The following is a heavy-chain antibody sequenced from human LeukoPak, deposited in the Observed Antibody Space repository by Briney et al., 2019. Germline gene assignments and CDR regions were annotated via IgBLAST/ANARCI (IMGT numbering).Heavy chain of an antibody. D-gene: IGHD3-10*01. J-gene: IGHJ6*03. Sequence: SGTPSLTCTVSGGSISSCYYYWGRIPRPPGEGRVWFGIWSYVGNTYYTPSRKIRVTISVDTSKNQFSLKLSSVTAADTAVYYCARHRRDPAHYYGSGSYYNAGKGHHDMDVWGKGTTVTISS. CDR2: WSYVGNT. CDR3: ARHRRDPAHYYGSGSYYNAGKGHHDMDV. V-gene: IGHV4-39*01. CDR1: GGSISSCYYY.